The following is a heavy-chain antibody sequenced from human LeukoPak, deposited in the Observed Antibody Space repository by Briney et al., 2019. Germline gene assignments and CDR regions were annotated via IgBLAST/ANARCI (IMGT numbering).Heavy chain of an antibody. CDR2: IIPIFGTA. V-gene: IGHV1-69*13. J-gene: IGHJ4*02. CDR3: ARDSGHRRYFDY. D-gene: IGHD3-9*01. CDR1: GGTFSSYA. Sequence: SVKVSCRASGGTFSSYAISWVRQAPGQGLEWMGGIIPIFGTANYAQKFQGRVTITADESTSTAYMELSSLRSEDTAVYYCARDSGHRRYFDYWGQGTLVTVSS.